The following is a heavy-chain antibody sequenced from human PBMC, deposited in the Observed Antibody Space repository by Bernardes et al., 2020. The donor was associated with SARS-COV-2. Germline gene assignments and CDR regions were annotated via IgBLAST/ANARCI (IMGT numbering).Heavy chain of an antibody. V-gene: IGHV1-2*02. J-gene: IGHJ5*02. CDR2: INPNSGGP. Sequence: ASVKAFCKAFEYTFTDYYIHWVRQAPGQGLEWMGRINPNSGGPKYAQKFQGRVTMTRDTSINTAYMEVTRLTSDDTAVYYCARGNWVEYYDLTGNLDLWGQGTLVTVSS. CDR3: ARGNWVEYYDLTGNLDL. D-gene: IGHD3-3*01. CDR1: EYTFTDYY.